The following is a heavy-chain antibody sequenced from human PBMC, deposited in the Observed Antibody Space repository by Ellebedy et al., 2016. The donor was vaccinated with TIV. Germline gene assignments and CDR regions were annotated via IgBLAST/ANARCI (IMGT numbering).Heavy chain of an antibody. CDR1: GGSIRGYY. Sequence: SETLSLTXTVSGGSIRGYYWSWIRQSPGKGLEWIGYISYSGSTGYNPSLKSRVTISVDTSKNQFSLKLSSVTAADTAVYYCARSPGGGKYFDNWGQGTLVTVSS. CDR2: ISYSGST. CDR3: ARSPGGGKYFDN. D-gene: IGHD1-14*01. V-gene: IGHV4-59*01. J-gene: IGHJ4*02.